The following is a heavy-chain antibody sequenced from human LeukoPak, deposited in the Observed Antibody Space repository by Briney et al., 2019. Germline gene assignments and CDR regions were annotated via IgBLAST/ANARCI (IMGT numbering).Heavy chain of an antibody. CDR2: IYTRGST. J-gene: IGHJ6*02. Sequence: PSETLSLTCTVSGGPISSYYWSWIRQPAGKGLEWIGRIYTRGSTNYNPSLKSRVTMSVDTSKNQFSLKLSSVTAADRAVYYCARGYGVFGMDVWGQGTTVTVSS. D-gene: IGHD1-14*01. CDR1: GGPISSYY. CDR3: ARGYGVFGMDV. V-gene: IGHV4-4*07.